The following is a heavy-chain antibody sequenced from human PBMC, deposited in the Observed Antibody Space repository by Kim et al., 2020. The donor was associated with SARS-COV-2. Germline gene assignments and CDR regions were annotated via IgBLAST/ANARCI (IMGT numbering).Heavy chain of an antibody. Sequence: ASVKVSCKASGYTFTGSALHWVRQAPGQSLEWMGRINVGNGNTRYSQNFQGRLTINTDTSATTAYLELSTLSHDDTAVYYCARDWSYGSGSFTLGYWGQG. D-gene: IGHD3-10*01. V-gene: IGHV1-3*01. CDR3: ARDWSYGSGSFTLGY. J-gene: IGHJ4*02. CDR1: GYTFTGSA. CDR2: INVGNGNT.